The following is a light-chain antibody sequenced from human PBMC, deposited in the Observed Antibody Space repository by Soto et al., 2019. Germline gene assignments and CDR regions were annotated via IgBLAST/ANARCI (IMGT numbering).Light chain of an antibody. Sequence: DIQMTQSPSSLSASVGDRVTITCRASQGISTYLVWYQQKPGTAPKLLIFAASTLQSGVPSRFSGSGSGTDFTLTISSLQPEDVATYYCQQYNGSPRTFGEGTTVEIK. V-gene: IGKV1-27*01. CDR1: QGISTY. CDR3: QQYNGSPRT. J-gene: IGKJ1*01. CDR2: AAS.